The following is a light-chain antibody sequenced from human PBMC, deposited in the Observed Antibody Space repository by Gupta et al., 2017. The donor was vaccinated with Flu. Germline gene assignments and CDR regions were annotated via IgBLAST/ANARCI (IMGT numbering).Light chain of an antibody. J-gene: IGLJ3*02. CDR2: GNN. V-gene: IGLV1-40*01. CDR1: SSNLGTGFD. CDR3: QSFDTSLSGSL. Sequence: SSNLGTGFDVHWYQQIPGTAPKLLIYGNNNRASGVPDRFSASKSGTSASLAISGLQAEDEGDYYCQSFDTSLSGSLFGGGTKLTVL.